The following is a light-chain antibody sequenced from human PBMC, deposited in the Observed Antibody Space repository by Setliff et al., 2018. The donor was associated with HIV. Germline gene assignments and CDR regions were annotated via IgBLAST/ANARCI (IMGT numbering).Light chain of an antibody. J-gene: IGKJ4*01. CDR3: QQLNAYPLT. CDR1: QDVANT. V-gene: IGKV1-13*02. Sequence: AIQLTQSPSSLSASVGDRVTITCRASQDVANTLAWYQQKPGKAPKLLIYGASTLESGVPSRFSGSGSGTDFTLTISRLQPDDFATYFCQQLNAYPLTVGGGTKVDIK. CDR2: GAS.